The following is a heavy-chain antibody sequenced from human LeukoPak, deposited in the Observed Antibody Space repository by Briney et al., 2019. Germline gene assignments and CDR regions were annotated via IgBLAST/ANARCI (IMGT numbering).Heavy chain of an antibody. CDR2: IIPILGVT. CDR3: ARADTITSPFDY. D-gene: IGHD5-18*01. V-gene: IGHV1-69*04. CDR1: GGTLNNYA. J-gene: IGHJ4*02. Sequence: SVKVSCKASGGTLNNYAVSWVRQAPGQGLEWMGRIIPILGVTNHAQKFQGRVTITADKSTNTAYMQLSSLRSEDTAIYYCARADTITSPFDYWGQGTLVTVSS.